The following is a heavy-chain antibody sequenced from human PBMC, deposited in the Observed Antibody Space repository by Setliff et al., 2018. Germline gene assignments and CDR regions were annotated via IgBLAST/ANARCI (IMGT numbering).Heavy chain of an antibody. Sequence: ASVKVSCKTSGFMFYTFGFSWVRHVPEQGFEWMGCISGYNGNTNYAQKLQDRVTVTMDTSTSTVYMELRSLRSDDTAVYYCARSSAPSVVLAADFDFWGLGTPVTVSS. V-gene: IGHV1-18*01. CDR1: GFMFYTFG. CDR2: ISGYNGNT. D-gene: IGHD3-3*01. J-gene: IGHJ4*02. CDR3: ARSSAPSVVLAADFDF.